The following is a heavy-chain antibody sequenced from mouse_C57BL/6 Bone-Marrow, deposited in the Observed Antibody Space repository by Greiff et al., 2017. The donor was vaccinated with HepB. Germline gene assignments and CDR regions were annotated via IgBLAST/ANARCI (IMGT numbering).Heavy chain of an antibody. CDR1: GFNIKDDY. V-gene: IGHV14-4*01. CDR3: TTRTPITTVVAKDYFDY. CDR2: IDPENGDT. J-gene: IGHJ2*01. D-gene: IGHD1-1*01. Sequence: EVKLQESGAELVRPGASVKLSCTASGFNIKDDYMHWVKQRPEQGLEWIGWIDPENGDTEYASKFQGKATITADTSSNTAYLQLSSLTSEDTAFYYCTTRTPITTVVAKDYFDYWGQGTTLTVSS.